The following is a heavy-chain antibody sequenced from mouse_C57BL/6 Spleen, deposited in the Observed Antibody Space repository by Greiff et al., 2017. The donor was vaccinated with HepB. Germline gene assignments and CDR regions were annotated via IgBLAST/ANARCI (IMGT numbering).Heavy chain of an antibody. J-gene: IGHJ1*03. Sequence: QVQLKESGPELVKPGASVKISCKASGYAFSSSWMNWVKQRPGKGLEWIGRIYPGDGDTNYNGKFKGKATLTADKSSSTAYMQLSSLTSEDSAVYFCARGGPNWYFDVWGTGTTVTVSS. CDR1: GYAFSSSW. CDR3: ARGGPNWYFDV. CDR2: IYPGDGDT. V-gene: IGHV1-82*01. D-gene: IGHD1-1*02.